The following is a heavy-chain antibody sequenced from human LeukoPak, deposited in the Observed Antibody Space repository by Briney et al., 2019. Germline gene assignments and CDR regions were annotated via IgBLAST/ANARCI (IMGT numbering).Heavy chain of an antibody. J-gene: IGHJ4*02. CDR1: GFTFSSYT. Sequence: GGSLRLSCAASGFTFSSYTMHWVRQIPGERPEWVSSISGDTTYIYYADSLKGRFTISRDNTNTSLFLQMNSLRAEDTALYYCAKEFRIVGTTRGFDYWGQGTLVTISS. D-gene: IGHD1-26*01. CDR2: ISGDTTYI. CDR3: AKEFRIVGTTRGFDY. V-gene: IGHV3-21*04.